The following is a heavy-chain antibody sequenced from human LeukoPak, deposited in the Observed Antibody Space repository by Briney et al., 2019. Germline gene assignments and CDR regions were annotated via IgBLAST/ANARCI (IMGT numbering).Heavy chain of an antibody. Sequence: PGGSLRLPCAASGFTFDDYTMHWVRQAPGKGLEWVSGISWYGGSIDYADSVKGRFTISRDNAKNSLYLQMNSLRAEDMALYYCAKSQELYYYGSGSYFPNAFDIWGQGTMVTVSS. CDR1: GFTFDDYT. CDR3: AKSQELYYYGSGSYFPNAFDI. V-gene: IGHV3-9*03. CDR2: ISWYGGSI. J-gene: IGHJ3*02. D-gene: IGHD3-10*01.